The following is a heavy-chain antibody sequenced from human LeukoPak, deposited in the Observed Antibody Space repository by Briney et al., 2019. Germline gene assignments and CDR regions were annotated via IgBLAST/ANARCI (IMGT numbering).Heavy chain of an antibody. J-gene: IGHJ3*02. CDR1: GFSFNKYA. CDR3: VKTMVAFGGLIRTDAFDI. V-gene: IGHV3-64D*06. CDR2: INSDGGSS. Sequence: GGSLRLSCSASGFSFNKYAVHWVRQAPGKGLEYVSGINSDGGSSHYADSAKGRFSISRDNSKNALYLQLTSLRPEDTAFYCVKTMVAFGGLIRTDAFDIWGQGTMVTVSS. D-gene: IGHD3-10*01.